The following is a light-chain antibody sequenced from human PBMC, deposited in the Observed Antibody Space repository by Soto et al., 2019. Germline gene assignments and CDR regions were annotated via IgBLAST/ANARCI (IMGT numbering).Light chain of an antibody. CDR2: EGT. CDR1: SSDFGGYNL. Sequence: QSVLTQPASVSGSPGQWITVSCAGTSSDFGGYNLVSWYQQHPGKAPKLIIYEGTERPSGISPRFSGSKSGNTASLTISGLQAEDEADYYCSSYTSSSIYVFGSGTKVTVL. CDR3: SSYTSSSIYV. V-gene: IGLV2-23*01. J-gene: IGLJ1*01.